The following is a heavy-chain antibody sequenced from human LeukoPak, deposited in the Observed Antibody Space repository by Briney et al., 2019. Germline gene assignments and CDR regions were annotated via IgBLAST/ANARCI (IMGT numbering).Heavy chain of an antibody. V-gene: IGHV3-7*01. CDR2: VKEDESEK. Sequence: PGGSLRLTCAGSGFTISGNWMSWVRQAPAQGLEWVGIVKEDESEKYYVDSVKGRFTISRDNAKNSLYLQMNSLRVEDTAIYYCVREFYYDSSGYPRGFDYWGQGTLVTVSS. J-gene: IGHJ4*02. CDR1: GFTISGNW. D-gene: IGHD3-22*01. CDR3: VREFYYDSSGYPRGFDY.